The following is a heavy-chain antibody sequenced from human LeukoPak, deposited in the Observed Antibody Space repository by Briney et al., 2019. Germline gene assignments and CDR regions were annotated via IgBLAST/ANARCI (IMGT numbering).Heavy chain of an antibody. D-gene: IGHD3-10*01. J-gene: IGHJ6*02. CDR3: SYGSGGPYGMDV. Sequence: SETLSLTCTVSGGSISSSSYYWGWLRQPPGKGLEWIGSIYYSGSTYYNPSPKSRVTISVDTSKNQFSLKLSSVTAADTAVYYCSYGSGGPYGMDVWGQGTTVTVSS. CDR1: GGSISSSSYY. CDR2: IYYSGST. V-gene: IGHV4-39*01.